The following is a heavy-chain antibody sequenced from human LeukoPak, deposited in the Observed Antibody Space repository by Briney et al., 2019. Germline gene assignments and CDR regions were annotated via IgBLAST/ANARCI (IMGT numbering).Heavy chain of an antibody. J-gene: IGHJ4*02. V-gene: IGHV1-46*01. CDR1: GYTFTRFY. CDR2: INPSGGST. CDR3: ARDDRIAVAGNYDY. Sequence: ASVKVSCKASGYTFTRFYMHWVRQVLGQGLEWMGIINPSGGSTSYAQKFQGRVTMTRDTSTSTVYMELSRLRSDDTAVYYCARDDRIAVAGNYDYWGQGTLVTVSS. D-gene: IGHD6-19*01.